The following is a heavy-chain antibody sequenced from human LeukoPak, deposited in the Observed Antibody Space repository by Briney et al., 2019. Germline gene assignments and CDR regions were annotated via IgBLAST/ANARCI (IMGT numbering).Heavy chain of an antibody. CDR3: ARAPVMITFGGGPYYFDY. V-gene: IGHV3-66*01. D-gene: IGHD3-16*01. CDR1: GFTFSSYA. CDR2: IYSGGST. Sequence: PGGSLRLSCAASGFTFSSYAMSWVRQAPGKGLEWVSVIYSGGSTYYADSVKGRFTISRDNSKNTLYLQMNSLRAEDTAVYYCARAPVMITFGGGPYYFDYWGQGTLVTVSS. J-gene: IGHJ4*02.